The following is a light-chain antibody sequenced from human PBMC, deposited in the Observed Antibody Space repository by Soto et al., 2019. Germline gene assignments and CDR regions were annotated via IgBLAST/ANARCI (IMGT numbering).Light chain of an antibody. J-gene: IGKJ4*01. V-gene: IGKV3-11*01. CDR3: QQRSNGLT. Sequence: DIVLTQSPATLSLSPGERATLSCRASQSINIYLAWYQQKPGQAPRLVIYEASNRATGIPPRFSGSGSGTDFTLTISSLEPEDFAVYYCQQRSNGLTFGGGTKVEIK. CDR1: QSINIY. CDR2: EAS.